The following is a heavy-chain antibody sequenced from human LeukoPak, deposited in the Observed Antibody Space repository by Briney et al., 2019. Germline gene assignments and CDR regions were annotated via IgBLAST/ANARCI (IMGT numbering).Heavy chain of an antibody. Sequence: PGGSLRLSCAASGFTFSSYGMHWVRQAPGKGLEWVAVISYDGSNKYYADSVKGRFTISRDNSKNTLYLQMNSLRAEDTAVYFCARDHGRSGMLAASLDFDYWGQGTLVTVSS. J-gene: IGHJ4*02. CDR3: ARDHGRSGMLAASLDFDY. D-gene: IGHD2-15*01. CDR1: GFTFSSYG. V-gene: IGHV3-30*03. CDR2: ISYDGSNK.